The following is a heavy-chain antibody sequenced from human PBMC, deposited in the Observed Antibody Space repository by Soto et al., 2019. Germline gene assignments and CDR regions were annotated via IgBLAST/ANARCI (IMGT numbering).Heavy chain of an antibody. CDR3: ARESIPPSPAVAGSSTYYGMDV. V-gene: IGHV1-46*01. CDR2: INPSGGST. Sequence: ASVKVSCKASGYTFTSYYMHWVRQAPGQGLEWMGIINPSGGSTSYAQKFQGRVTMTRDTSTSTVYMELSSLRSEDTAVYYCARESIPPSPAVAGSSTYYGMDVWGQGTTVTVSS. J-gene: IGHJ6*02. D-gene: IGHD6-19*01. CDR1: GYTFTSYY.